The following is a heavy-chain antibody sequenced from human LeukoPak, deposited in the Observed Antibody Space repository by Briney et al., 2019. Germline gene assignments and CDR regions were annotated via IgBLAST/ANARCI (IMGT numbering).Heavy chain of an antibody. J-gene: IGHJ4*02. Sequence: GGSLRLSCAASGFTFSDYYMSWSRQGPGKGLGWGSAISGSGGSTYYADSVKGRFTISRDNSKNTLYLQMNSLRAEDTAVYYCAKIGRFGELLGFDYWGQGTLVTVSS. CDR1: GFTFSDYY. CDR2: ISGSGGST. CDR3: AKIGRFGELLGFDY. V-gene: IGHV3-23*01. D-gene: IGHD3-10*01.